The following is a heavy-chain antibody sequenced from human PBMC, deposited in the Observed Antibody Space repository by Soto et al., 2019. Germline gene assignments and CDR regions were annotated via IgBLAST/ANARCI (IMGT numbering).Heavy chain of an antibody. D-gene: IGHD5-18*01. CDR1: GGSINSGGYY. J-gene: IGHJ5*02. V-gene: IGHV4-31*03. CDR2: IDHSGTT. CDR3: VRGRGYTFQNVCDL. Sequence: QVHLQESGPGLLKPSQTLSLTCTFSGGSINSGGYYWTWIRQHPEKGLEWLGKIDHSGTTYYNPSLRSRLSISLDASQNEFSLQVTSLTAADTAVYFSVRGRGYTFQNVCDLWGQGSLVTFPS.